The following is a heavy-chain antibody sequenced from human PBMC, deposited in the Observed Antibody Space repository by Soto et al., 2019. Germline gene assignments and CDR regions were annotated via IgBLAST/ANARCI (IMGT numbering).Heavy chain of an antibody. J-gene: IGHJ3*02. V-gene: IGHV4-59*01. Sequence: SELLRLTWTVFGGKIRGYYWRWIRQPPGKGLEWIGYIYYSGSTNYNPSLKSRVTISVDTSKNQFSLKLSSVTAADTAVYYCARARRGDAFDIWGQGTMVTVSS. CDR1: GGKIRGYY. CDR2: IYYSGST. CDR3: ARARRGDAFDI.